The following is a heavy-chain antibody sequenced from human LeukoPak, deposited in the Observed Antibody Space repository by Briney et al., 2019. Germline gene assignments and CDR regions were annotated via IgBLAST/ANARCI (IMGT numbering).Heavy chain of an antibody. CDR1: GFTFSSFA. CDR2: IWYDGSNK. Sequence: PGGSLRLSCAPSGFTFSSFAMSWVRQAPGKGLEWVAIIWYDGSNKYYADSVRGRFTISRDISENTLYLQMNSLRVEDTALYYCARDLRDGPDYWGQGTLVTVSS. CDR3: ARDLRDGPDY. D-gene: IGHD5-24*01. V-gene: IGHV3-33*08. J-gene: IGHJ4*02.